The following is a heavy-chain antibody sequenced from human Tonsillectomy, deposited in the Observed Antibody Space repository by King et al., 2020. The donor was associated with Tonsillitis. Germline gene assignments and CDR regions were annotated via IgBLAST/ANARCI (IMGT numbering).Heavy chain of an antibody. CDR2: IKSKTHGGTT. CDR1: GFTFSNAW. V-gene: IGHV3-15*01. J-gene: IGHJ4*02. CDR3: TTGPFDY. Sequence: VQLVESGGGLVKPGGSLRLSCATSGFTFSNAWMTWVRQAPGKGLEWVGHIKSKTHGGTTNYAASVKGRFTISSDESKNTLYLQMNTLKTEDTAVYFCTTGPFDYWGQGTLVTVSS.